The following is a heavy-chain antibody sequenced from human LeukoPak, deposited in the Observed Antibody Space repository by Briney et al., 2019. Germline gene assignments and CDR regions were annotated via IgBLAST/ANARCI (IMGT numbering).Heavy chain of an antibody. CDR2: IKQDGSEK. CDR1: GFTFSSYW. V-gene: IGHV3-7*03. Sequence: PGGSLRLSCAASGFTFSSYWMSWVRQAPGKGLEWVANIKQDGSEKYYEDSVKGRFTISRDNAKNSLYLQMNSLRAEDTAVYYCARRLYDFWSGYWPSGGMDVWGQGTTVTVSS. D-gene: IGHD3-3*01. J-gene: IGHJ6*02. CDR3: ARRLYDFWSGYWPSGGMDV.